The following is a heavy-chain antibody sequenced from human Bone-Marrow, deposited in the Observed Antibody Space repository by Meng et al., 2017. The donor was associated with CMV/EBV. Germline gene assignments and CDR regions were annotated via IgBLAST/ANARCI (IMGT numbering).Heavy chain of an antibody. Sequence: GESLKISCAASGSTFSVFGMHWVRQSPGKGLEWVAGIWSDGDKKYYADSVKGRFTTSRDNSKNRLYLQMNDLKVDDTGVYYCARRYCLRGSCYPDYWGQGALVTVSS. CDR1: GSTFSVFG. D-gene: IGHD2-15*01. V-gene: IGHV3-33*01. CDR3: ARRYCLRGSCYPDY. J-gene: IGHJ4*02. CDR2: IWSDGDKK.